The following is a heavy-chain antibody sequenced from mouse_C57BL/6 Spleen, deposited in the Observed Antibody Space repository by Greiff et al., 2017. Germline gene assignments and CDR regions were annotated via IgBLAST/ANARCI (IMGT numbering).Heavy chain of an antibody. D-gene: IGHD1-3*01. CDR2: VYPGSGSI. J-gene: IGHJ3*01. CDR3: ARHEDYILSWFAY. CDR1: GYTFTEYT. V-gene: IGHV1-62-2*01. Sequence: QVQLQQSGAELVKPGASVKLSCKASGYTFTEYTIHWVKQRSGQGLEWIGWVYPGSGSIKYNEKFKDKATLTADKSSRTVFMELSRLTSEDSAVYFCARHEDYILSWFAYWGQGTLVTVSA.